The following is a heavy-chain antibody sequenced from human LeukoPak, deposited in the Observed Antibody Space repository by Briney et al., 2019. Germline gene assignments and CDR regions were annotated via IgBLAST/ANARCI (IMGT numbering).Heavy chain of an antibody. D-gene: IGHD4-17*01. Sequence: GGSLRLSCAASGFTFSSYGMHWVRQAPGKGLEWVAVIWYDGSNKYYADSVKGRFTISRDNSKNTLYLQMNSLRVEDTAVYYCARDYGDYGEYFQHWGQGTLVTVSS. CDR2: IWYDGSNK. CDR1: GFTFSSYG. CDR3: ARDYGDYGEYFQH. V-gene: IGHV3-33*01. J-gene: IGHJ1*01.